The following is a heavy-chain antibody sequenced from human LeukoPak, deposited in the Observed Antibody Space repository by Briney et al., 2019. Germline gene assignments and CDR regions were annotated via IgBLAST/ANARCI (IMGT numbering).Heavy chain of an antibody. CDR2: IRCDGSTK. Sequence: PGGSLRLSCAASRFTFSSYGMHWVRQAPGKGLEWVAFIRCDGSTKYYADSVKGRFTISRDNSKNTLYLQMNSLRAEDTAVYYCAKAPSSADIVVVPAAIPVLDNWFDPWGQGTLVTVSS. CDR1: RFTFSSYG. J-gene: IGHJ5*02. D-gene: IGHD2-2*02. CDR3: AKAPSSADIVVVPAAIPVLDNWFDP. V-gene: IGHV3-30*02.